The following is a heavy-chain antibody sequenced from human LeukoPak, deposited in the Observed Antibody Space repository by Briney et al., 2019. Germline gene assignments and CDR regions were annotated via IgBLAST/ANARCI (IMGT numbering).Heavy chain of an antibody. V-gene: IGHV3-33*01. CDR2: IWFDGSNK. CDR1: GFTFSSYG. J-gene: IGHJ4*02. D-gene: IGHD7-27*01. CDR3: ARDRDWGCSYCSY. Sequence: GGSLRLSCAVSGFTFSSYGMHWVRQAPGKGLEWVAVIWFDGSNKYYADSVKGRFTISRDNSKNTLYLQMNSLRAEDTAVYYCARDRDWGCSYCSYWGQGTLVTVSS.